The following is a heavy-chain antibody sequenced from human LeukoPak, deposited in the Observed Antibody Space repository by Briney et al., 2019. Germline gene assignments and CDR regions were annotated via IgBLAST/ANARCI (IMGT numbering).Heavy chain of an antibody. Sequence: SETLSLTCAVSGGSISSSNWWSWVRQPPGKGLEWIGEIYHSGSTNYNPSLKSRVTISVDKSKNQFSLKLSSVTAADTAVYYCARFSTVVTPDDAFDIWGQGTMVTVSS. J-gene: IGHJ3*02. CDR1: GGSISSSNW. CDR2: IYHSGST. V-gene: IGHV4-4*02. CDR3: ARFSTVVTPDDAFDI. D-gene: IGHD4-23*01.